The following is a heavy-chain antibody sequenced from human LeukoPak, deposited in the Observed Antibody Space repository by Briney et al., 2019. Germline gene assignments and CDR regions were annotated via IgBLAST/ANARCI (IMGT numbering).Heavy chain of an antibody. CDR1: GFIFSSHG. V-gene: IGHV3-33*01. J-gene: IGHJ4*02. CDR3: ARDPVRDGYPYSFDY. CDR2: IWYDGSNK. D-gene: IGHD5-24*01. Sequence: GGSLRLSCAASGFIFSSHGMHSVRQAPGKGLEWVAVIWYDGSNKNYAGSVKGRFTISRDNSKNTLYLQMDSLRGEDTAVYYCARDPVRDGYPYSFDYWGQGTLVTVSS.